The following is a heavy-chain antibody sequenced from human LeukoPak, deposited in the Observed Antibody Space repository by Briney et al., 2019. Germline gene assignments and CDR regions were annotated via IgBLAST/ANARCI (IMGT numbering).Heavy chain of an antibody. D-gene: IGHD3-22*01. CDR3: ARNFGGGDSSGPYY. CDR1: GFTFNDYG. J-gene: IGHJ4*02. CDR2: INWNGGRT. V-gene: IGHV3-20*04. Sequence: GGSLRLSCAASGFTFNDYGMSWVRQAPGKGRGWVSGINWNGGRTGYADSMKGRFFISRDNAKNSLYLQVNSLRAEDTALYYCARNFGGGDSSGPYYWGQGTLVTVSS.